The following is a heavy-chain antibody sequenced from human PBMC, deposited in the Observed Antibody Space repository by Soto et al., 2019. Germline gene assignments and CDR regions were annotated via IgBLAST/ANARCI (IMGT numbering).Heavy chain of an antibody. CDR3: ARDQGVAAAGNYYYYMDV. J-gene: IGHJ6*03. CDR2: IIPILGIA. Sequence: SVKVSCQASGGTFSSYTISWVRQAPGQGREWMGRIIPILGIANYAQKFQGRVTITADKSTSTAYMELSSLRSEDTAVYYCARDQGVAAAGNYYYYMDVWGKGTTVTVSS. V-gene: IGHV1-69*04. CDR1: GGTFSSYT. D-gene: IGHD6-13*01.